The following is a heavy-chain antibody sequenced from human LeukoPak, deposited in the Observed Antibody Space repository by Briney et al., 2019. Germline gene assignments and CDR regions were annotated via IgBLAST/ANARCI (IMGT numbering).Heavy chain of an antibody. Sequence: PGGSLRLSCAASGFTFSSYWMSWVRQAPGKGLEWVANIKQDGSEKYYVDSVKGRFTISRDNAKNSLYLQMNSLRAEDTAVYYCASRIVGATTYYSDYWGQGTLVTVSS. D-gene: IGHD1-26*01. CDR2: IKQDGSEK. CDR3: ASRIVGATTYYSDY. V-gene: IGHV3-7*01. CDR1: GFTFSSYW. J-gene: IGHJ4*02.